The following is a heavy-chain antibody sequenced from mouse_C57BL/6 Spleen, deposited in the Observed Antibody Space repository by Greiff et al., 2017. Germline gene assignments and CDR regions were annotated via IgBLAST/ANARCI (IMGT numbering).Heavy chain of an antibody. CDR2: ISYDGSN. D-gene: IGHD3-3*01. J-gene: IGHJ1*03. V-gene: IGHV3-6*01. Sequence: DVQLQESGPGLVKPSQSLSLTCSVTGYSITSGYYWNWIRQFPGNKLEWMGYISYDGSNNYNPSLKNRISITRDTSKNQFFLKLNSVTTEDTATYYCARGGDEDWYFDVWGTGTTVTVSS. CDR1: GYSITSGYY. CDR3: ARGGDEDWYFDV.